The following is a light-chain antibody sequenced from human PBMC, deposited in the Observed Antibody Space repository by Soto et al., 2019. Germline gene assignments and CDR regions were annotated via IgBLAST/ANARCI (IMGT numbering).Light chain of an antibody. V-gene: IGLV4-69*02. CDR2: VNSDGSH. J-gene: IGLJ3*02. CDR1: SGHSNYA. CDR3: QTWGTGIRV. Sequence: QPVLTQSPSASASLGASVKLTCTLSSGHSNYAIAWHQQQPEKGPRYLMKVNSDGSHNKGDGIPDRFSGSSSGAERYLTISSLQSEDEADYYCQTWGTGIRVFGGGTQLTVL.